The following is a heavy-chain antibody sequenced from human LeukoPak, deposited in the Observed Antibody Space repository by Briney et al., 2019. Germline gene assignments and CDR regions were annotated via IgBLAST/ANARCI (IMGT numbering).Heavy chain of an antibody. CDR3: AHSYHLLYGGAYYFDY. CDR2: IYYNDDK. Sequence: SGPTLEKPTQTLTLTCTFSGFSLNTGGVGVGWIRQPPGKALEWLALIYYNDDKRYSPSLKSRLTITKDTSKNQVVLTMTNMDPVDTATYYCAHSYHLLYGGAYYFDYWGQGTLVTVSS. CDR1: GFSLNTGGVG. J-gene: IGHJ4*02. V-gene: IGHV2-5*01. D-gene: IGHD2-2*02.